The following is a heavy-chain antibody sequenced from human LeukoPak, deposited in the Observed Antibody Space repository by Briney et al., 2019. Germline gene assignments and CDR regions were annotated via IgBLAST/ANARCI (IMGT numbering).Heavy chain of an antibody. J-gene: IGHJ6*02. CDR2: IKQDGSEK. CDR3: ARRRILWFGELLSYDYYYGMDV. D-gene: IGHD3-10*01. Sequence: GGSLRLSCAASGFTFSSYAMSWVRQAPGKGLEWVANIKQDGSEKYYVDSVKGRFTISRDNAKNSLYLQMNSLRVEDTAVYYCARRRILWFGELLSYDYYYGMDVWGQGTTVTVSS. V-gene: IGHV3-7*01. CDR1: GFTFSSYA.